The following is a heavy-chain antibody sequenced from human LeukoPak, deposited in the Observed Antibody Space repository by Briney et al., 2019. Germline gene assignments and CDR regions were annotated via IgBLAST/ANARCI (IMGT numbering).Heavy chain of an antibody. CDR3: AREIPSRDGYNFPSD. V-gene: IGHV4-61*01. CDR1: GGSVSSGSYY. J-gene: IGHJ4*02. D-gene: IGHD5-24*01. CDR2: IYYSGST. Sequence: SETLSLTCTVSGGSVSSGSYYWSWIRQPPGKGLEWTGYIYYSGSTNYNPSLKSRVTISVDTSKNQFSLKLSSVTAADTAVYYCAREIPSRDGYNFPSDWGQGTLVTVPS.